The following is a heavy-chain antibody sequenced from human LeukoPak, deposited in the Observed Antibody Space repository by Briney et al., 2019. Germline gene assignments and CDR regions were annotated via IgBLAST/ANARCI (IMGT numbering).Heavy chain of an antibody. CDR3: ARTRRYSSGWYPLDY. CDR2: IYYSGST. V-gene: IGHV4-59*01. D-gene: IGHD6-19*01. Sequence: SETLSLTCTVSGGSISSYYWSWIRQPPGKGLEWIGYIYYSGSTNHNPSLKSRVTISVDTSKNQFSLKLSSVTAADTAVYYCARTRRYSSGWYPLDYWGQGTLVTVSS. CDR1: GGSISSYY. J-gene: IGHJ4*02.